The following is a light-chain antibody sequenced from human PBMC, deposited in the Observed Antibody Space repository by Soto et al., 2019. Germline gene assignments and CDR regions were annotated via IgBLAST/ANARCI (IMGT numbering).Light chain of an antibody. V-gene: IGKV3-20*01. J-gene: IGKJ1*01. CDR1: QSLTSDY. Sequence: ESVLTQSPGTLSLSPGERATLSCRASQSLTSDYLAWYQQKPGQTPRLLIHGASSRATGIPDRFSGSGSGTDFTLTISRLEPEDSAVYYCQQSGRPFGQGTKVEIK. CDR2: GAS. CDR3: QQSGRP.